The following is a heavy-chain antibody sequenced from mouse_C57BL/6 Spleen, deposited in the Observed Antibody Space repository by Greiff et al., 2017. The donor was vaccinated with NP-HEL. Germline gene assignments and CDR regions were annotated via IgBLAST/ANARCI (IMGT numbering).Heavy chain of an antibody. CDR3: ARENDYGSSYGYFDV. Sequence: QVQLQQSGPELVKPGASVKISCKASGYTFTDYYINWVKQRPGQGLEWIGWIFPGSGSTYYNEKFKSKATLTVDKSSSTAYMQLSSLTSEDSAVYYCARENDYGSSYGYFDVWGTGTTVTVSS. V-gene: IGHV1-75*01. D-gene: IGHD1-1*01. J-gene: IGHJ1*03. CDR2: IFPGSGST. CDR1: GYTFTDYY.